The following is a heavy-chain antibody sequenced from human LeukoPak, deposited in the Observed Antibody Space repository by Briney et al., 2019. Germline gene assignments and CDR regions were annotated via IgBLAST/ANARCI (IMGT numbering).Heavy chain of an antibody. V-gene: IGHV4-39*01. Sequence: SETLSLTCTVSGGSISSSSYYWGWIRQPPGKGLEWIGIIYYSGSTHYNPSFKSRVTISVDTSRNQFSLKLSSVTAADTAVYYCARGVVNDYGDRFPFDYWGQGTLVTVSS. J-gene: IGHJ4*02. CDR1: GGSISSSSYY. CDR3: ARGVVNDYGDRFPFDY. CDR2: IYYSGST. D-gene: IGHD4-17*01.